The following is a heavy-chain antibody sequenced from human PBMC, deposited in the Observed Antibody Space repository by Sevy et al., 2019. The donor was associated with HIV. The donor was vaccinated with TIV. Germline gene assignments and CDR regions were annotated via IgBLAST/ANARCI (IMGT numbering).Heavy chain of an antibody. Sequence: ASVKVSCKASGYTFTNYEINWVRQATGQGLEWMGRMNPNSGETGYAPQFHGRVTMTRNTSLKIAYMELSSLTSDDTAVYYCARDEQRPYYYGSGNMGHWGQGTLVTVS. CDR1: GYTFTNYE. CDR2: MNPNSGET. CDR3: ARDEQRPYYYGSGNMGH. V-gene: IGHV1-8*01. J-gene: IGHJ4*02. D-gene: IGHD3-10*01.